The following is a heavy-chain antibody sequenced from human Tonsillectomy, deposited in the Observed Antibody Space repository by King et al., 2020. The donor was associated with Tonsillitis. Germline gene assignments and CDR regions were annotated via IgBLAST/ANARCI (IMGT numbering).Heavy chain of an antibody. CDR1: GFTFSSYA. CDR2: ISGSGGST. Sequence: QLVQSGGGLVQPGGSLRLSCAASGFTFSSYAMSWVRQAPGKGLEWVSAISGSGGSTYYADSVKGRFTISRDNSKNTLYLQMNRLRAEDTAVYYCAKDGADYYDSSGYYFALGYWGEGTLVTVSS. J-gene: IGHJ4*02. CDR3: AKDGADYYDSSGYYFALGY. D-gene: IGHD3-22*01. V-gene: IGHV3-23*04.